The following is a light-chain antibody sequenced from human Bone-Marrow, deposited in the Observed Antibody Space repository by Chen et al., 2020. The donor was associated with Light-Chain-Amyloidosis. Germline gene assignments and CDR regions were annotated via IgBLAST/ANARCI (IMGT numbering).Light chain of an antibody. CDR2: DAT. CDR1: QSVGAY. CDR3: QQRSSWPPT. V-gene: IGKV3-11*01. J-gene: IGKJ2*01. Sequence: EVVLSQSPATLSLSPGERATLSCRASQSVGAYLAWYQHKPGLAPRLLIYDATDRATGIPARFSGSGSGTDFTLTISSLEPEDVATYVCQQRSSWPPTFGLGTKLEIK.